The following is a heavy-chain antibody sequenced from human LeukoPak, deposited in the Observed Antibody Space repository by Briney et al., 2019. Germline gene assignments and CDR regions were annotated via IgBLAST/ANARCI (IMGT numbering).Heavy chain of an antibody. Sequence: GGSLRLSCAASGFTVSSNHMSWVRQAPGKGLEWVSVIYSGGSTYYADSVKGRFTISRDNSKNTLYLQMNSLRAEDTAVYYCARDRRDYYDSSGYSDYWGQGTLVTVSS. V-gene: IGHV3-53*01. D-gene: IGHD3-22*01. CDR2: IYSGGST. J-gene: IGHJ4*02. CDR1: GFTVSSNH. CDR3: ARDRRDYYDSSGYSDY.